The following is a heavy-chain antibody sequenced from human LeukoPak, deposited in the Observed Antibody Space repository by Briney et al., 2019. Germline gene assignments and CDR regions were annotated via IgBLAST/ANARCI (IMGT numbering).Heavy chain of an antibody. J-gene: IGHJ4*02. Sequence: PSETLSLTCTVSGGSISSSSYYWGWIRQPPGKGLEWIGSIFYSGSTYYNPSLKSRVTMSVDTSKNQFSLKLSSVTAADTAVYYCARGDRELNYYGSGGFDYWGQGTLVTVSS. CDR1: GGSISSSSYY. CDR3: ARGDRELNYYGSGGFDY. CDR2: IFYSGST. D-gene: IGHD3-10*01. V-gene: IGHV4-39*07.